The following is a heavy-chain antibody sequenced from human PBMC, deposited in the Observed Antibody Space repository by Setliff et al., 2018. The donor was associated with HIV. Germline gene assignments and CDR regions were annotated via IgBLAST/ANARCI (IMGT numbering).Heavy chain of an antibody. CDR1: GYNFLSYG. CDR3: AKADCTSSSCYSPFNA. V-gene: IGHV1-18*04. J-gene: IGHJ3*01. CDR2: ISAYKGNT. Sequence: ASVKVSCKGAGYNFLSYGFSWVRQAPGQGFQWMGWISAYKGNTIYAQNLQGRVTMTTDTSTSTVYMELRSLTSDDTAVYYCAKADCTSSSCYSPFNAWGPGTMVTVSS. D-gene: IGHD3-22*01.